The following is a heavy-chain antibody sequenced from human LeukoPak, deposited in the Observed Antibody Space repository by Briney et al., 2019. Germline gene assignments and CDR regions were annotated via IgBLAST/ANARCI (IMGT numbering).Heavy chain of an antibody. V-gene: IGHV3-23*01. Sequence: GGSLRLSCAASGFIFSDYAMNWVRQAPGQGLEWVSTLGGSGDVTFYADSVRGRFTISRDKNTLHLRMISLRAEDTAVYYCARDQAMGEFDYWGQGTLVTVSS. J-gene: IGHJ4*02. CDR3: ARDQAMGEFDY. CDR1: GFIFSDYA. D-gene: IGHD3-16*01. CDR2: LGGSGDVT.